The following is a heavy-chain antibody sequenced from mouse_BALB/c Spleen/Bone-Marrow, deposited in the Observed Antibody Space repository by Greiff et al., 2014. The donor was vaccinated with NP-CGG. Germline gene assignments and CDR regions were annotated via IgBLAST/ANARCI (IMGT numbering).Heavy chain of an antibody. J-gene: IGHJ3*01. D-gene: IGHD1-1*01. CDR3: AIYYYGSSGFAY. CDR1: GFNIKDTY. Sequence: EVNLVESGAELVKPGASVKLSCTASGFNIKDTYMHWVKQRPEQGLEWIGRIDPASGNTKYDPKFQGKATITADTSSNTAYLQLSSLTSEDTAVYYCAIYYYGSSGFAYWGQGTLVTVSA. CDR2: IDPASGNT. V-gene: IGHV14-3*02.